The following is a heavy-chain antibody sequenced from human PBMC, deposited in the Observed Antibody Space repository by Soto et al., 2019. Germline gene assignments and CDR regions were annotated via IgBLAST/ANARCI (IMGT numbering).Heavy chain of an antibody. CDR2: IYYSGST. CDR1: GGSISRAGYY. CDR3: ARVWYDYVWGSSRGAFDI. V-gene: IGHV4-31*03. J-gene: IGHJ3*02. Sequence: SETLSLTCTVSGGSISRAGYYWSWIRQHPGKGLEWIGYIYYSGSTYYNPSLKSRVTISVETSKNQFSLKLSSLTAAETAVYYCARVWYDYVWGSSRGAFDIWGQGTMVTVSS. D-gene: IGHD3-16*01.